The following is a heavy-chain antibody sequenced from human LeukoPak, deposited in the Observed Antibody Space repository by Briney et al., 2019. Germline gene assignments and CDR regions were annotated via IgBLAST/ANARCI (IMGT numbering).Heavy chain of an antibody. Sequence: GGSLRLSCVASGFTFTVAWMSWVRQAPGKGLEWVGRIYSESDGGIVDYATPVKGRFTISRDDSKNRLYLQMNSLKIEDTAVYYCATGPLDYWGQGTLVIVSA. J-gene: IGHJ4*02. CDR1: GFTFTVAW. V-gene: IGHV3-15*01. CDR2: IYSESDGGIV. CDR3: ATGPLDY.